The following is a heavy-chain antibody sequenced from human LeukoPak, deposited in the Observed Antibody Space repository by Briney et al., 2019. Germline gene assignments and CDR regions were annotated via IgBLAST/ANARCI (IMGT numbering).Heavy chain of an antibody. CDR3: ARDYNDYVWGSYRYPAGKNGFDY. J-gene: IGHJ4*02. Sequence: ASVKVSCKASGYTFTSYDINWVRQATGQGLEWMGWMNPDSGNTGYAQKFQGWVTMTRDTSISTASMELSRLRSDDTAVYYCARDYNDYVWGSYRYPAGKNGFDYWGQGTLVTVSS. CDR1: GYTFTSYD. D-gene: IGHD3-16*02. CDR2: MNPDSGNT. V-gene: IGHV1-8*01.